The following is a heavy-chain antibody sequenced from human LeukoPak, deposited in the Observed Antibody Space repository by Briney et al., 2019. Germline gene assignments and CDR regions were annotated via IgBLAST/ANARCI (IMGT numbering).Heavy chain of an antibody. CDR1: GYTFTGYY. CDR3: ARDYEVIHFDY. J-gene: IGHJ4*02. D-gene: IGHD3-16*01. CDR2: INPNSGGT. Sequence: ASVKPSCKASGYTFTGYYMHWVRKAPGQGLEWMGWINPNSGGTNYAQKFQGRVTMTRDTSISTAYMELSRLRSDDTAVYYCARDYEVIHFDYWGQGTLVTVSS. V-gene: IGHV1-2*02.